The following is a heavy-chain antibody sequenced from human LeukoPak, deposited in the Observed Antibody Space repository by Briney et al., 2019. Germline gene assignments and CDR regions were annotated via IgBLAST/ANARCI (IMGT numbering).Heavy chain of an antibody. Sequence: GGSLRLSCAASGFSFSAYWMTWVRQAPGTGLEWVANINPAGSETYYVDPGKGRFSISRDNAKNLVYLQMNSLGAEDTAVYHCARFGYVAAVDVWGQGTPVTVS. CDR2: INPAGSET. CDR1: GFSFSAYW. V-gene: IGHV3-7*01. D-gene: IGHD2-15*01. J-gene: IGHJ4*02. CDR3: ARFGYVAAVDV.